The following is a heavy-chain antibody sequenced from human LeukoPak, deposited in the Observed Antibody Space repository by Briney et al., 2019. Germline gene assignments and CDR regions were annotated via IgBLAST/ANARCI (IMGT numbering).Heavy chain of an antibody. D-gene: IGHD3-22*01. CDR3: ARGRHDITMIVVVMTSVSYYLDV. J-gene: IGHJ6*03. Sequence: PSETLSLTCAVYGGSFSGYHWTWIRQFPGKGLEWIGDINPSGSTYYNPSLKSRLTISVDTSKNQFSLKLRSVTAADTAVYYCARGRHDITMIVVVMTSVSYYLDVWGKGTTVTVS. CDR2: INPSGST. V-gene: IGHV4-34*01. CDR1: GGSFSGYH.